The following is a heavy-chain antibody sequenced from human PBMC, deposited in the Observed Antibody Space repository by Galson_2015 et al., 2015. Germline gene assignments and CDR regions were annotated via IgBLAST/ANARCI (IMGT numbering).Heavy chain of an antibody. CDR2: VKPDGSET. V-gene: IGHV3-7*01. D-gene: IGHD6-6*01. CDR3: VRGGMRYSSPSPGDY. J-gene: IGHJ4*02. Sequence: SLRLSCAASGFTLSSHWMTWVRQAPGKGLEWVASVKPDGSETHYVDSVKGRFSISRDNSNNTLYLQMNSLRPDDTALYYCVRGGMRYSSPSPGDYWGQGTLVTVSS. CDR1: GFTLSSHW.